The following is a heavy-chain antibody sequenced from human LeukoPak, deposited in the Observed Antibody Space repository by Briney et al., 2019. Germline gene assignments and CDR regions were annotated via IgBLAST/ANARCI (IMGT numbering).Heavy chain of an antibody. CDR2: ISYDGSNK. CDR1: GFTFSSYT. CDR3: ARATLYYYYMDV. D-gene: IGHD4-11*01. Sequence: PGGSLRLSCAASGFTFSSYTMHWVRQAPGKGLEWVAVISYDGSNKYYADSVKGRFTISRDNSKNTLYLQMNSLRAEDTAVYYCARATLYYYYMDVWGKGTTVTVSS. J-gene: IGHJ6*03. V-gene: IGHV3-30*04.